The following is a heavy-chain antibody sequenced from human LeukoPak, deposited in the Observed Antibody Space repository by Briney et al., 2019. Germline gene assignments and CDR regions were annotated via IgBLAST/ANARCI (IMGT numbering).Heavy chain of an antibody. CDR2: IKQDGSEK. CDR3: ARGMRGAFDI. J-gene: IGHJ3*02. D-gene: IGHD3-10*01. V-gene: IGHV3-7*01. Sequence: GGSLRLSCAASGFTFSNYWMNWVRQAPGKGLEWVANIKQDGSEKYYVDSVKGRFTISRDNAKNSLYLQMNSLRAEDTAVYYCARGMRGAFDIWGQGTMVTVSS. CDR1: GFTFSNYW.